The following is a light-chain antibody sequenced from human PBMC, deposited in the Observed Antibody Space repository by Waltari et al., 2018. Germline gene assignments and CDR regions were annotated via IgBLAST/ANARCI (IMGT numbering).Light chain of an antibody. CDR1: SGHSSYA. CDR2: LNSDGSQ. Sequence: QLVLTQSPSASASLGASVKLTCTLSSGHSSYAIAWHQQQPEKGPRYLMKLNSDGSQSKGDGIPCRLSGSGSGGERYLTISSLQSEDEADYYCQTWGTGIHGGVFGGGTKLTVL. J-gene: IGLJ2*01. V-gene: IGLV4-69*01. CDR3: QTWGTGIHGGV.